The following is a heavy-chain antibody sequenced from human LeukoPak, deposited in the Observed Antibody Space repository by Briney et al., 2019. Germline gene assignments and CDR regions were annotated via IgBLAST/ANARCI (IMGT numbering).Heavy chain of an antibody. J-gene: IGHJ6*02. CDR2: ISYDGSNK. Sequence: QPGRCLRLSCAASGFTFSSYAMHWVRQAPGKGLEWVAVISYDGSNKYYADSVKGRFTISRDNSKNTLYLQMNSLRAEDTAVYYCARDSPDVWGQGATVTVSS. CDR1: GFTFSSYA. CDR3: ARDSPDV. V-gene: IGHV3-30*04.